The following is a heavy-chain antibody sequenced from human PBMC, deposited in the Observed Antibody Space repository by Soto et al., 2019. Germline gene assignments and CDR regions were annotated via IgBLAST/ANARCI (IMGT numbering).Heavy chain of an antibody. CDR1: GFTFRNYD. J-gene: IGHJ6*02. CDR3: ARTDRDVYGLDV. V-gene: IGHV3-13*05. Sequence: EVQLVESGGGLVQPGGSLRLSCEAAGFTFRNYDMHWVRQGTGKGLEWVSGISAAGDPDYADSVEGRCTISRENAQNSFCLQMNSLGVGDTAVYYCARTDRDVYGLDVWGQGTTVIVSS. CDR2: ISAAGDP.